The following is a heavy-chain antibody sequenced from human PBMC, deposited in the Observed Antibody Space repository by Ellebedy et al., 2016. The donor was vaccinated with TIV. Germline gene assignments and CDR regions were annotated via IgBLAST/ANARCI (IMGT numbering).Heavy chain of an antibody. Sequence: GGSLRLXXTASGFTFSSYWMHWVRQAPGKGLVWVSRINSDGSLTNYADSVRGRFTISRDYAKNTVFLQMSSLGVEDTAVYYCVRDNTGSSPSYFYGADVWGQGTTVTVSS. CDR1: GFTFSSYW. V-gene: IGHV3-74*01. CDR3: VRDNTGSSPSYFYGADV. J-gene: IGHJ6*02. D-gene: IGHD7-27*01. CDR2: INSDGSLT.